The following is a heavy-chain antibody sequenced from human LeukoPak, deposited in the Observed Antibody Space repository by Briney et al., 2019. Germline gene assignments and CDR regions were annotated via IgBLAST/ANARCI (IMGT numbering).Heavy chain of an antibody. CDR2: IIPSFDTV. Sequence: SSVNVSCKASGCTFSSYAIRGVRQAPGQGREWMGRIIPSFDTVKYAQTFQGRVTLSADKSTRTAYMELSSLRSGDTAVYYCVRDYDTSGPQKNYFDFWGQGTLVTVSS. D-gene: IGHD3-22*01. J-gene: IGHJ4*02. CDR3: VRDYDTSGPQKNYFDF. CDR1: GCTFSSYA. V-gene: IGHV1-69*06.